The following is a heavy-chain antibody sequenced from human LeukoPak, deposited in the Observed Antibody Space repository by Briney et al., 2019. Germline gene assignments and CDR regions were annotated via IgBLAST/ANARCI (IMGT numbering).Heavy chain of an antibody. D-gene: IGHD3-22*01. J-gene: IGHJ4*02. CDR3: AGTKGDYDSSGYSASLDY. V-gene: IGHV4-31*11. CDR2: IYYSGST. Sequence: PSETLSLTCAVYGGSISSGGYYWSWIRQHPGKGLEWIGYIYYSGSTYYNPSLKSRVTISVDTSKNQFSLKLSSVTAADTAVYYCAGTKGDYDSSGYSASLDYWGQGTLVTVSS. CDR1: GGSISSGGYY.